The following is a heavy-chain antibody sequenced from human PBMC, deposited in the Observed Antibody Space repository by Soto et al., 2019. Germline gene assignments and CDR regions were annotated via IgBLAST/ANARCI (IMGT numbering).Heavy chain of an antibody. CDR1: GFTFSSYA. CDR3: ARKVSGTTNLFDH. D-gene: IGHD1-7*01. J-gene: IGHJ4*02. Sequence: PGGSLRLSCAASGFTFSSYAMSWVRQAPGKGLEWVSAISGSGGSTYYADSVKGRFTISRDNSKNTLYLQMNSLRAEDTAVYYWARKVSGTTNLFDHCGQGTLVPVSS. CDR2: ISGSGGST. V-gene: IGHV3-23*01.